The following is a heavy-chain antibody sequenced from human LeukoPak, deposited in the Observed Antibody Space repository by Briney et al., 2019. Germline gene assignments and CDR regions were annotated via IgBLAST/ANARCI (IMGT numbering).Heavy chain of an antibody. CDR1: GYTFTRHA. J-gene: IGHJ3*02. Sequence: ASVKVSCKASGYTFTRHAMNWMPQGPGQGLEWMGWINTNTGNPAYAQGFTGRFVFSLDTSVSTAYLQISSLEAEDTAVYYCARDGRAGAFDIWGQGTMVTVSS. D-gene: IGHD1-1*01. CDR3: ARDGRAGAFDI. CDR2: INTNTGNP. V-gene: IGHV7-4-1*02.